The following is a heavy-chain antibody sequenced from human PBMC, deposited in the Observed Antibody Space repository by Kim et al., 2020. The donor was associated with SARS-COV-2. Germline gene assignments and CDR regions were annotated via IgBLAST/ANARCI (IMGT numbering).Heavy chain of an antibody. CDR3: ARGRIAARPGRFDY. V-gene: IGHV4-34*01. Sequence: NRSLKSRVTISVATSKNQFSLKLSSVTAADTAVYYCARGRIAARPGRFDYWGQGTLVTVSS. J-gene: IGHJ4*02. D-gene: IGHD6-6*01.